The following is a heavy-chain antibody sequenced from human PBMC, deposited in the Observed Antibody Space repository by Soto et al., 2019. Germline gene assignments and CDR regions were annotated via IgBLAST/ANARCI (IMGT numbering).Heavy chain of an antibody. D-gene: IGHD3-16*01. CDR3: AKVGLKATFYAFDI. V-gene: IGHV3-9*01. J-gene: IGHJ3*02. CDR2: ISWNSGSI. Sequence: EVQLVESGGGLVQPGGSLRLSCAASGFTFDDYAMHWVRQAPGKGLEWVSGISWNSGSIGYADSVKGRFTISRDNAKNSLYLQMNSLRAEDTALYYCAKVGLKATFYAFDIWGRGRMVTVSS. CDR1: GFTFDDYA.